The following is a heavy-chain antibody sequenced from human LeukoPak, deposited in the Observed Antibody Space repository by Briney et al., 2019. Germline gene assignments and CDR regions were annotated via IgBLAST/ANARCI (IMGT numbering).Heavy chain of an antibody. CDR1: GFTFSGSA. CDR3: TRPWSGPNGDWFDP. V-gene: IGHV3-73*01. CDR2: IRSKANSYAT. J-gene: IGHJ5*02. Sequence: GGSLRLSCAASGFTFSGSAMHWVRQASGKGLEWVGRIRSKANSYATAYAAPVKGRFTISRDDSKNTAYLQMNSLKTEDTAVYYCTRPWSGPNGDWFDPWGQGTLVTVSS. D-gene: IGHD3-3*01.